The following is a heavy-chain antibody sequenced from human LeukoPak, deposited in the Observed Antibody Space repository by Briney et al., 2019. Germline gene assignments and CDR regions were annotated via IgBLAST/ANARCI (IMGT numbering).Heavy chain of an antibody. Sequence: KPSETLSLTCTVSGGSISSSIYHWGWIRQPPGKGLEWIGSITGNTYYNPSLKSRVTISLDTSKNQFSLRLTSVTPADTAMYYCTRLCSGRPLDLSGQGVLVTVSS. CDR1: GGSISSSIYH. CDR2: ITGNT. D-gene: IGHD6-19*01. CDR3: TRLCSGRPLDL. J-gene: IGHJ4*02. V-gene: IGHV4-39*01.